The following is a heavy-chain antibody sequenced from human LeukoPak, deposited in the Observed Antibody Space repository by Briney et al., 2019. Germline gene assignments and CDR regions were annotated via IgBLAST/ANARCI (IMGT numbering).Heavy chain of an antibody. CDR1: GDSFTGYH. Sequence: PSETLSLTCTVSGDSFTGYHWSWIQQSAEKGLEWIGIIYTSGSSNYNPSLKSRVTMSLDTSKRQFSLTLTSVTAADTAVYYCARTREYKQWPFDLWGQGTMVTVSS. CDR3: ARTREYKQWPFDL. D-gene: IGHD6-19*01. V-gene: IGHV4-4*07. CDR2: IYTSGSS. J-gene: IGHJ3*01.